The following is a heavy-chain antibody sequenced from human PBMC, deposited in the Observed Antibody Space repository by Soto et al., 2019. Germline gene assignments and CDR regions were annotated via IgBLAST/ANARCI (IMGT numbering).Heavy chain of an antibody. Sequence: EVQLVESGGGLVKPGGSLRLSCAASGFTFANPWMSRVRQAPGKGLEWVGRVRSKADGGSTDYAAPVKGRFNISRDDSENTLSLQMNSLKIDDTAVYYCRRDWDYPVLWGQGTLVTVSS. CDR1: GFTFANPW. V-gene: IGHV3-15*01. J-gene: IGHJ4*02. CDR2: VRSKADGGST. D-gene: IGHD1-7*01. CDR3: RRDWDYPVL.